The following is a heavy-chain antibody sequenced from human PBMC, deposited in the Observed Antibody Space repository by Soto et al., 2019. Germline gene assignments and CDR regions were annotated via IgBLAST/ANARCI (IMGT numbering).Heavy chain of an antibody. D-gene: IGHD3-22*01. CDR3: ARPNYYDSSSYYTTDAFDI. CDR2: IDPSDSYT. J-gene: IGHJ3*02. Sequence: PGESLKISCKGSGYSFTSYWISWVRQMPGKGLEWMGRIDPSDSYTNYSPSFQGHVTISADKSISTAYLQWSSLKASDTAMYYCARPNYYDSSSYYTTDAFDIWGQGTMVTV. CDR1: GYSFTSYW. V-gene: IGHV5-10-1*01.